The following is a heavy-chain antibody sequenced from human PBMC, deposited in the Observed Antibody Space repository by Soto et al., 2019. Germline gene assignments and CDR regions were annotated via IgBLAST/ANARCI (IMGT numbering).Heavy chain of an antibody. D-gene: IGHD3-10*01. J-gene: IGHJ4*02. CDR1: GFIFSDYW. CDR3: ARGARNYYYFDY. Sequence: EVQLVESGGGLVQPGGSLRLSCAASGFIFSDYWIHWVRQVPGKGLVWVSRIKSDEITTNYADSVWGRLTISRDNAKNTVYLLMNSLRAEDTAVYYCARGARNYYYFDYWGQGTLVTVSS. V-gene: IGHV3-74*01. CDR2: IKSDEITT.